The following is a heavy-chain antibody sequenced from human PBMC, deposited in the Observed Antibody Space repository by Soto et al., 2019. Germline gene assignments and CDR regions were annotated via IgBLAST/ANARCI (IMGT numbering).Heavy chain of an antibody. V-gene: IGHV3-48*01. CDR3: AVLMSTGY. D-gene: IGHD2-8*01. Sequence: EVQLVESGGGLVQPGGSLRLSCAASGFTFSSYSMNWVRQAPGKGLEWVSYISTSSSTIDYADSVKGRFTISRDNAKHSLYLQMNILRAEDTAVYYCAVLMSTGYWGQGTLVTVSP. CDR2: ISTSSSTI. J-gene: IGHJ4*02. CDR1: GFTFSSYS.